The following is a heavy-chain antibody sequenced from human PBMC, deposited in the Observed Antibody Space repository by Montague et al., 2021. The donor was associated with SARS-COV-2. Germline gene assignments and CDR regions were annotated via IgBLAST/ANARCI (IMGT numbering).Heavy chain of an antibody. V-gene: IGHV4-39*02. D-gene: IGHD3-22*01. CDR1: GGSISSSNYY. J-gene: IGHJ5*02. CDR3: AREGFGSGYHET. CDR2: IYYSGST. Sequence: SETLSLTCSVSGGSISSSNYYWGWIRQPPGKGLEWIGSIYYSGSTYYNPSLKSRVAISVDTSKNQFSLILRSMTAADTAVFYCAREGFGSGYHETWGQGTPVTVSS.